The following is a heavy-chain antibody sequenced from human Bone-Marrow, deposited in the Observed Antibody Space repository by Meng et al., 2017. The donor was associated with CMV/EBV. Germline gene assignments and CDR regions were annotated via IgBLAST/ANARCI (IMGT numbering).Heavy chain of an antibody. Sequence: GRSLRLSCAASGFTVSSNYMSWVRQAPGKGLEWVSVIYSGGSTYYADSVKGRFTISRDNSKNTLYLQMNSLRAEDTAVYYCARAPVAYYDFWSGSFTDYYYGMDVWGQGTTVTVSS. V-gene: IGHV3-66*02. D-gene: IGHD3-3*01. CDR3: ARAPVAYYDFWSGSFTDYYYGMDV. J-gene: IGHJ6*02. CDR2: IYSGGST. CDR1: GFTVSSNY.